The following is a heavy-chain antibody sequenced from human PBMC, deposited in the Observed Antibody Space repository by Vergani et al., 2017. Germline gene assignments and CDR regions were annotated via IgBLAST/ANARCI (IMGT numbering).Heavy chain of an antibody. CDR2: IIPNLGIA. J-gene: IGHJ4*02. D-gene: IGHD3-22*01. V-gene: IGHV1-69*08. CDR1: GGTFSSYT. CDR3: AGDHYDSSGYYY. Sequence: QVQLVQSGAEVKKPGSSVKVSCKASGGTFSSYTISWVRQAPGQGLEWMGRIIPNLGIANYAQKFQGRVTITADKSTSTAYMELSSLRSEDTAVYYCAGDHYDSSGYYYWGQGTLVTVSS.